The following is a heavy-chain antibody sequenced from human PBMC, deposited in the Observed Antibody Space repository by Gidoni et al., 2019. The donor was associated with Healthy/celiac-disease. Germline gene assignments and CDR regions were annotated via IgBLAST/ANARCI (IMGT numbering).Heavy chain of an antibody. J-gene: IGHJ4*02. Sequence: EVQLVESGGGLVQPGGSLSLSCAASGFTFSSYEMNWVRQAPGKGLEWVSYISSSGSTIYYADSVKGRFTISRDNAKNSLYLQMNSLRAEDTAVYYCAREGSYYDFWSGYYTGLGPLDYWGQGTLVTVSS. D-gene: IGHD3-3*01. CDR3: AREGSYYDFWSGYYTGLGPLDY. CDR2: ISSSGSTI. V-gene: IGHV3-48*03. CDR1: GFTFSSYE.